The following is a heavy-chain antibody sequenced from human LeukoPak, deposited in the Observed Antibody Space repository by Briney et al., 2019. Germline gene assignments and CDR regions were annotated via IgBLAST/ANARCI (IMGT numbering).Heavy chain of an antibody. V-gene: IGHV1-46*01. CDR1: GYTFTNYY. CDR2: INPGGDNT. CDR3: VRDATIFGVVPFDY. Sequence: ASVKVSCKASGYTFTNYYIHWVRQAPGQGLEWMGLINPGGDNTDYAQNFQGRVTMTRDTSTSTVYMELSSLRSEDTAVYYCVRDATIFGVVPFDYWGQGTLVTVSS. J-gene: IGHJ4*02. D-gene: IGHD3-3*01.